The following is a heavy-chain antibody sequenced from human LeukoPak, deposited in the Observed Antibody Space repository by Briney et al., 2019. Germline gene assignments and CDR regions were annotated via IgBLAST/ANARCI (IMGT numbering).Heavy chain of an antibody. CDR1: GYTFTSYD. V-gene: IGHV1-8*03. J-gene: IGHJ4*02. Sequence: ASVKVSCKASGYTFTSYDINWVRQATGQGLEWMGWMNPNNGNTGYAQKFQGRVTITRNTSISTAYMELSSLRSEDTAVYYCARYDFWSGQYYFDYWGQGTLVTVSS. D-gene: IGHD3-3*01. CDR3: ARYDFWSGQYYFDY. CDR2: MNPNNGNT.